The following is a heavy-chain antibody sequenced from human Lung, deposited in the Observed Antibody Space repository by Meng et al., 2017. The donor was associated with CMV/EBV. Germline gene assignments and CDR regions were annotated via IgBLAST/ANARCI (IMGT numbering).Heavy chain of an antibody. CDR2: ISGSGGST. V-gene: IGHV3-23*01. CDR1: GFTFSSYA. Sequence: ESLKISCAASGFTFSSYAMSWVRQAPGKGLEWVSAISGSGGSTYYADSVKGRFTISRDNSKNTLYLQMNSLRAEDTAVYYCAKAYSSSSVGTNRGFDYWGPGTXVNGAS. CDR3: AKAYSSSSVGTNRGFDY. J-gene: IGHJ4*02. D-gene: IGHD6-6*01.